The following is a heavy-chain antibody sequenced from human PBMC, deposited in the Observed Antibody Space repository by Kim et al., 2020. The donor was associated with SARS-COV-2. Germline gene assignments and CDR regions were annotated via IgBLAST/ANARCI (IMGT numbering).Heavy chain of an antibody. CDR3: VRRGLGARLHY. CDR1: GFNFSSYE. CDR2: ISFNGGIT. D-gene: IGHD6-6*01. J-gene: IGHJ4*02. V-gene: IGHV3-48*03. Sequence: GGSLRLSCVASGFNFSSYEMNWVRQAPGKGLEWISYISFNGGITYYADSVKGRFTVSRDNARNSMFLQMNSLRVEDTAVYYCVRRGLGARLHYWGQGTLVSVSS.